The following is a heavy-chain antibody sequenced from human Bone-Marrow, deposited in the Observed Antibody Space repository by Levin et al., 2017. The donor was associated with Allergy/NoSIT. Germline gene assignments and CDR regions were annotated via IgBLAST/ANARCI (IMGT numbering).Heavy chain of an antibody. J-gene: IGHJ4*02. D-gene: IGHD3-10*01. CDR2: LSGNGGRT. Sequence: PSETLSLTCVASGFTFSSFAMTWVRQAPGKGLEWVSSLSGNGGRTYYADSVKGRFTISRDNSKNTLYLQMNSLRVEDTAVYYCAKDRLWFGETSDYWGQGNLVTVSS. CDR3: AKDRLWFGETSDY. V-gene: IGHV3-23*01. CDR1: GFTFSSFA.